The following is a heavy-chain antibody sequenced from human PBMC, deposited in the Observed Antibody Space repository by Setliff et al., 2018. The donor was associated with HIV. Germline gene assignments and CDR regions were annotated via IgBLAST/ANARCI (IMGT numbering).Heavy chain of an antibody. CDR1: GFSLDDYA. J-gene: IGHJ2*01. Sequence: PGGSLRLSCAASGFSLDDYAMHWVRQAPGKGLEWVSGISWNSGSIGYADSVKGRFTISRDNAKSSLYLQMDSLRVEDTAVYYCAGGRDDGHNYFRYSDLWGRGTLVTVSS. CDR2: ISWNSGSI. V-gene: IGHV3-9*01. CDR3: AGGRDDGHNYFRYSDL. D-gene: IGHD1-26*01.